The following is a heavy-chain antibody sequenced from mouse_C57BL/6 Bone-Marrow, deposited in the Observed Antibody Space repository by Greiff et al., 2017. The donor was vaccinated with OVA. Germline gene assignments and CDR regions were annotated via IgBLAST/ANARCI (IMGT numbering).Heavy chain of an antibody. D-gene: IGHD1-1*01. V-gene: IGHV5-4*01. CDR1: GFTFSSYA. Sequence: EVMLVESGGGLVKPGGSLKLSCAASGFTFSSYAMSWVRQTPEKRLEWVATISDGGSYTYYPDNVKGRFTISRDNAKNNLYLQMSHLKSEDTAMYYCAREGYGSSEMAYWGQGTLVTVSA. CDR2: ISDGGSYT. J-gene: IGHJ3*01. CDR3: AREGYGSSEMAY.